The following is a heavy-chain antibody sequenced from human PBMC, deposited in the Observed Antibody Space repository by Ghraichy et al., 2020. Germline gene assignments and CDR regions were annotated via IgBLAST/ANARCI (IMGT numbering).Heavy chain of an antibody. D-gene: IGHD1-14*01. Sequence: ESLNISCTVSGGSISSSSYYWGWIRQSPGKGLEWIGSIYYSGSTYHNPSLKSRVTISVDTSKNQFSLKLSSVTAADTAVYYCARHTYAAKARMFYYYNAMDVWGQGTTVTVSS. CDR2: IYYSGST. V-gene: IGHV4-39*01. CDR3: ARHTYAAKARMFYYYNAMDV. J-gene: IGHJ6*02. CDR1: GGSISSSSYY.